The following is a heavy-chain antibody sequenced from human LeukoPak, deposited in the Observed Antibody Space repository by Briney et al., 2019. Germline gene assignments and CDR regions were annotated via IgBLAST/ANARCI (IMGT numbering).Heavy chain of an antibody. Sequence: PSETLSLTCAVYGGSFSSYYWSWIRQPPGKGLEWIGYIYYSGSTNYNPSLKSRVTISVDTSKNQFSLKLSSVTAADTAVYYCARAPIVGASGGGVNYYYYGMDVWGQGTTVTVSS. CDR2: IYYSGST. CDR3: ARAPIVGASGGGVNYYYYGMDV. J-gene: IGHJ6*02. CDR1: GGSFSSYY. V-gene: IGHV4-59*01. D-gene: IGHD1-26*01.